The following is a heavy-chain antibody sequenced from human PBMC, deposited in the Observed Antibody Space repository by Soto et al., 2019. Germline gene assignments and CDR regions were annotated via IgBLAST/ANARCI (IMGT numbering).Heavy chain of an antibody. V-gene: IGHV1-69*01. J-gene: IGHJ4*02. Sequence: QVQLVQSGAEVKKPGSSVKVSCKASGGTFSSYAISWVRQAPGQGLEWMGGIIPIFGTANYAQKFQGRVTITADESTSTAYMELSSLRSEDTAVYYCARHEGYYDSSGEWVSDYFDYWGQGTLVTVSS. CDR3: ARHEGYYDSSGEWVSDYFDY. D-gene: IGHD3-22*01. CDR1: GGTFSSYA. CDR2: IIPIFGTA.